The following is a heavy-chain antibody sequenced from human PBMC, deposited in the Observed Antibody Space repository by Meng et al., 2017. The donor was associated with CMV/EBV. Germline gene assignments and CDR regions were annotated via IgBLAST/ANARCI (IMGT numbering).Heavy chain of an antibody. Sequence: GVSLRLSCAASGFTFSSYWMSWVRQAPGKGLEWVANIKQDGSEKYYVDSVKGRFTISRDNSKNTLYLQMNSLRAEDTAVYYCARDEQSRFPIDWGQGTLVTVSS. V-gene: IGHV3-7*03. J-gene: IGHJ4*02. D-gene: IGHD1/OR15-1a*01. CDR3: ARDEQSRFPID. CDR1: GFTFSSYW. CDR2: IKQDGSEK.